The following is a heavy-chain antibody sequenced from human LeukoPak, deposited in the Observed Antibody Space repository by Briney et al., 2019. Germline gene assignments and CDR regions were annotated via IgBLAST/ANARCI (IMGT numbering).Heavy chain of an antibody. V-gene: IGHV1-24*01. Sequence: ASVKVSCKVSGYTLTELSMHWVRQAPGKGLEWMGGFDPEDGETIYAQKFQGRVTMTEDTSTDTAYMELSSLRAEDTAVYYCVKAAKPHGDFWYFYHWGQGTLVTVSS. CDR1: GYTLTELS. J-gene: IGHJ1*01. CDR3: VKAAKPHGDFWYFYH. CDR2: FDPEDGET. D-gene: IGHD4-17*01.